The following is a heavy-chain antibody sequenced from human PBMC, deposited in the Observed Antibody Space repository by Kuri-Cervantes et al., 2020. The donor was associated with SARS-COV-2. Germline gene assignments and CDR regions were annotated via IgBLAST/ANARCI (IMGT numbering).Heavy chain of an antibody. CDR2: IIPILGIA. D-gene: IGHD3-3*01. V-gene: IGHV1-69*02. CDR1: GGTFSSYT. Sequence: SVKVSCKASGGTFSSYTISWVRQAPGQGLEWMGRIIPILGIANYAQKFQGRVTITADKSTSTAYMELSSLRSEDTAVYYRATHPDDFWSGYYTGYYGMDVWGQGTTVTVSS. CDR3: ATHPDDFWSGYYTGYYGMDV. J-gene: IGHJ6*02.